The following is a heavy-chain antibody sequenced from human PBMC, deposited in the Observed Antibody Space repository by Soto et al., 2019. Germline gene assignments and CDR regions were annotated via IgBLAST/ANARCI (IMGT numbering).Heavy chain of an antibody. CDR2: IKEDGSET. J-gene: IGHJ4*02. D-gene: IGHD1-26*01. V-gene: IGHV3-7*05. Sequence: EVQLVESGGNLVQPGGSLRLSCAASGFTFSDFWMSWVRRAPGRGLEWVANIKEDGSETYYVDSVEGRFTISRDNSTTSLYLQMNSLRAEDTAIYYCARGGSHSSDSWGQGALVTVSS. CDR1: GFTFSDFW. CDR3: ARGGSHSSDS.